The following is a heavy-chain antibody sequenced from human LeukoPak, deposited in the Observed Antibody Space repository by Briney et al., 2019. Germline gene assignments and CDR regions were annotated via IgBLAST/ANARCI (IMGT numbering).Heavy chain of an antibody. Sequence: SETLSLTCTVSGGSISSYYWSWIRQPPGEGLEWIGYIYYSGSTNYNPSLKSRVTISVDTSKSQFSLKLSSVTAADTAVYYCARLGYDFWSGYYKGTYFDYWGQGTLVTVSS. D-gene: IGHD3-3*01. CDR3: ARLGYDFWSGYYKGTYFDY. J-gene: IGHJ4*02. CDR2: IYYSGST. CDR1: GGSISSYY. V-gene: IGHV4-59*01.